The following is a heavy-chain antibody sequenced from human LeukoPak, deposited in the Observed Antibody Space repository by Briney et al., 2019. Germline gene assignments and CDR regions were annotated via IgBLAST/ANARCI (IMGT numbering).Heavy chain of an antibody. Sequence: PSETLSLTCTVSGGSISSYYWSWIRQPPGKGLEWIGYIYYSGSTNYNPSLKSRVTISVDTSKNQFSLKLSSVTAADTAVYYCARGGFLLSADTAMVPHYDYWGQGTLVTVSS. CDR1: GGSISSYY. CDR3: ARGGFLLSADTAMVPHYDY. D-gene: IGHD5-18*01. V-gene: IGHV4-59*01. J-gene: IGHJ4*02. CDR2: IYYSGST.